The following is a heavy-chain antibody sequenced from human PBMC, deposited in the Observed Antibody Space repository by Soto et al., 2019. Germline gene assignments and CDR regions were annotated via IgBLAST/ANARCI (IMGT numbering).Heavy chain of an antibody. CDR1: GFTFDDYP. J-gene: IGHJ3*01. CDR2: IRNKAYSETT. Sequence: GGSLRLSCTTSGFTFDDYPMSWFRQAPGKGQEWVSYIRNKAYSETTEYAASVKGRFIISRDDSARIAYLQMNSLKTDDTAVYFCVIAVRVVGDAFPGSG. D-gene: IGHD3-10*01. CDR3: VIAVRVVGDAFPG. V-gene: IGHV3-49*03.